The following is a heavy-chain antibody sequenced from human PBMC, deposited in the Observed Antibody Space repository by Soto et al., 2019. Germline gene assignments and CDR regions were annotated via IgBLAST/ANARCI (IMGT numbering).Heavy chain of an antibody. Sequence: QVQLVQSGAEVKKPGSSVKVSCKASGGTFNNYGMGWVRQAPGQGLEWMGGIIPMIGRTNYAQKFQGRLTPTADASRSTAYMELRSLRSDDTAVYYCASWDYDVLTGYSYDAWGQGTLVTVSS. CDR2: IIPMIGRT. V-gene: IGHV1-69*01. CDR3: ASWDYDVLTGYSYDA. D-gene: IGHD3-9*01. J-gene: IGHJ5*02. CDR1: GGTFNNYG.